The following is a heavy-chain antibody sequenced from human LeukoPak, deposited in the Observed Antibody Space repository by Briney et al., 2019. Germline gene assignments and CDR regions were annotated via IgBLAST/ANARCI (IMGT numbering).Heavy chain of an antibody. CDR2: INHSGST. Sequence: SETLSLTCAVYGGSFSGYYWSWIRQPPGKGLEWIGEINHSGSTNYNPSLKSRVTISVDTSKNQFSLKLSSVTAADTAVYYCARVDSSGWYETDDYWGQGTLVTVSS. CDR3: ARVDSSGWYETDDY. V-gene: IGHV4-34*01. CDR1: GGSFSGYY. J-gene: IGHJ4*02. D-gene: IGHD6-13*01.